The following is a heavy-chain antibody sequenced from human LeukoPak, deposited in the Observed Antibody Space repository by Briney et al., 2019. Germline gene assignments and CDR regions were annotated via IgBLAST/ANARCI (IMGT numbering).Heavy chain of an antibody. CDR1: GGSISSSNW. D-gene: IGHD3-22*01. CDR3: ARESGYYYDTRYFDY. Sequence: SETLSLTCAVSGGSISSSNWWSWVRQPPGKGLEWIGEIYHSGSTNYNPSLKSRVTISVGKSKNQFSLKLSSVTAADTAVYYCARESGYYYDTRYFDYWGQGTMFTVSP. J-gene: IGHJ4*02. V-gene: IGHV4-4*02. CDR2: IYHSGST.